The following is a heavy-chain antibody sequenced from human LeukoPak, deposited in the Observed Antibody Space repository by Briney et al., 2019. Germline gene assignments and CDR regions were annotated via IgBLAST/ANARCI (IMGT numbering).Heavy chain of an antibody. J-gene: IGHJ4*02. Sequence: PGGSLRLSCAASGFTFSSYWMSWVRQAPGKGLEWVANIKQDGGDTNYVDSVKGRFTISRDNPKKSLYLQMNNLRAEDTAHYYCARDMGYDYNEPFDYWGQGILVTVSS. CDR1: GFTFSSYW. CDR2: IKQDGGDT. D-gene: IGHD4-11*01. V-gene: IGHV3-7*01. CDR3: ARDMGYDYNEPFDY.